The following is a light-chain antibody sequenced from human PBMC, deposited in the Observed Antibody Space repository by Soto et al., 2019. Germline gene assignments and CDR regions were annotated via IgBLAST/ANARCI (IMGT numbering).Light chain of an antibody. Sequence: DIVLTQSPATLSSSVGERATLSCRASQNVRSYLAWYQQKPGQAPRLLIHDATSRATGIPARFSGSGSGTDFTLTISSLEHEDFAVYYCQQRTNRPTSTFGQGTRLEIK. CDR3: QQRTNRPTST. CDR1: QNVRSY. CDR2: DAT. V-gene: IGKV3-11*01. J-gene: IGKJ5*01.